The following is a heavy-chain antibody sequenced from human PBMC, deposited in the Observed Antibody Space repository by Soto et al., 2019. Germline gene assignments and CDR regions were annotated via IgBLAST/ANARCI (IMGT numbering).Heavy chain of an antibody. CDR2: ISYDGSNK. CDR1: GFTFRSYA. CDR3: ASVIAAADDAFDI. J-gene: IGHJ3*02. V-gene: IGHV3-30-3*01. Sequence: GGSLRLSCAASGFTFRSYAMHWVRQAPGKGLEWVAVISYDGSNKYYADSVKGRFTISRDNSKNTLYLQMNSLRAEDTAVYYCASVIAAADDAFDIWGQGTMVTVSS. D-gene: IGHD6-13*01.